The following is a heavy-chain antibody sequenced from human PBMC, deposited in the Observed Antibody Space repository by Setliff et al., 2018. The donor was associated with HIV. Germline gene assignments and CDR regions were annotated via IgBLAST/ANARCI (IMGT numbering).Heavy chain of an antibody. CDR3: VRVDYGDYDFDY. CDR2: IYYSGST. Sequence: SETLSLTCAVYGGSFSGYYWGWIRQPPGKGLEWIGSIYYSGSTYYNPSLKSRVTISVDTTKSQISLKLISVTAADTAVFYCVRVDYGDYDFDYWGQGTLVTVSS. D-gene: IGHD4-17*01. V-gene: IGHV4-34*01. CDR1: GGSFSGYY. J-gene: IGHJ4*02.